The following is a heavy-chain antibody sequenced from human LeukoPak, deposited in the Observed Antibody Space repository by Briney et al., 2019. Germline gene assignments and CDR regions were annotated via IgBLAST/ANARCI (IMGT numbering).Heavy chain of an antibody. V-gene: IGHV3-30*18. CDR1: GFTFSSYG. CDR2: ISYDGSNK. CDR3: AKGKFWSGPSVHYFDY. J-gene: IGHJ4*02. D-gene: IGHD3-3*01. Sequence: GGSLSLSCAASGFTFSSYGMHWVRQAPGKGLEWVAVISYDGSNKYYADSVKGRFTISRDNSKNTLYLQMNSLRAEDTAVYYCAKGKFWSGPSVHYFDYWGQGTLVTVSS.